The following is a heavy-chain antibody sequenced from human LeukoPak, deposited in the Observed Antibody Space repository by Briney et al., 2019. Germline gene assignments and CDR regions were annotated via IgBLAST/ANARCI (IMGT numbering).Heavy chain of an antibody. CDR1: GFIASSNY. CDR2: IYSGGNT. J-gene: IGHJ4*02. CDR3: ARDRTYFDY. Sequence: GGSLRLSCAASGFIASSNYMSWVRQAPGKGLEWVSIIYSGGNTYYADSVKGRFTISRDNSKNTLYLQMNSLRAEDTAVYYCARDRTYFDYWGQGTLVAVSS. V-gene: IGHV3-66*02. D-gene: IGHD3-16*01.